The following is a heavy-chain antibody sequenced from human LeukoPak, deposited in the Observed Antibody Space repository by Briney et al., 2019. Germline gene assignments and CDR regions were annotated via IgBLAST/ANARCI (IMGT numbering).Heavy chain of an antibody. J-gene: IGHJ4*02. CDR3: ARAMSTFGGVRNYFDS. CDR2: IYSGGST. Sequence: GGSLRLSCAASGFTVSSNYMSWVRQAPGKGLEWVSVIYSGGSTFYADSVKGRFTISRDNSKNTLYLQMNSLRAEDTAVYYCARAMSTFGGVRNYFDSWGQGTLVTVSS. D-gene: IGHD3-16*01. CDR1: GFTVSSNY. V-gene: IGHV3-66*01.